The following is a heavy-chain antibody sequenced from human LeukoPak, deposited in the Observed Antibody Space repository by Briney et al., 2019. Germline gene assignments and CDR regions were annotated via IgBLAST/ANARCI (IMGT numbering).Heavy chain of an antibody. Sequence: PSETLSLTCVVYGGSFSGYYWSWIRQPPGKGLEWIGEINHSGSTNYNPSLKSRVTISVDTSKNQFSLKLRSVTAADTAVYYCARGRGVVVPAADDYWGQGTLVTVSS. D-gene: IGHD2-2*01. V-gene: IGHV4-34*01. CDR1: GGSFSGYY. CDR3: ARGRGVVVPAADDY. CDR2: INHSGST. J-gene: IGHJ4*02.